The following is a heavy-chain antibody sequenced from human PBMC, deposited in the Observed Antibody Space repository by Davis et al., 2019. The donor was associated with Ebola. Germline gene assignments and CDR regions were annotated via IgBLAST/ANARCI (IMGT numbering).Heavy chain of an antibody. CDR3: ARGLRSLDY. D-gene: IGHD2-15*01. CDR1: GGSISNGDYY. Sequence: MPSETLSLTCTVSGGSISNGDYYWTWFRQPPGKGLEWIGFIYYSGTTYYNPSLKSRLTISIDTSKTQFSLKLSSLTAADTAVYYCARGLRSLDYWGQGTLVTVSS. J-gene: IGHJ4*02. CDR2: IYYSGTT. V-gene: IGHV4-30-4*01.